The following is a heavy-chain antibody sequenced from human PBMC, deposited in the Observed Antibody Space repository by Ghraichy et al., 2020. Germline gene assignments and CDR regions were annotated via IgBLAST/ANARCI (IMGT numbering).Heavy chain of an antibody. D-gene: IGHD3-10*01. J-gene: IGHJ3*02. CDR2: ISSSSSYI. Sequence: GSLRLSCAASGFTFSSYSMNWVRQAPGKGLEWVSSISSSSSYIYYADSVKGRFTISRDNAKNSLYLQMNSLRAEDTAVYYCARERGYYYGSGSYYRDAFDIWGQGTMVTVSS. CDR1: GFTFSSYS. V-gene: IGHV3-21*01. CDR3: ARERGYYYGSGSYYRDAFDI.